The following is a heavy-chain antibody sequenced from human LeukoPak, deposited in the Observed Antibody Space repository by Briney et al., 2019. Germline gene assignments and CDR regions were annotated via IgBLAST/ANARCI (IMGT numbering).Heavy chain of an antibody. Sequence: GGSLRLSCAASGFTCSSYSMNLVRQAPGKGLEWVSYISSSSSTIYYADSVKGRFTISRDNAKNSLYLQMNSLRDEDTAVYYCARIAAARLPYYFDYWGQGTLVTVSS. CDR3: ARIAAARLPYYFDY. V-gene: IGHV3-48*02. CDR2: ISSSSSTI. CDR1: GFTCSSYS. D-gene: IGHD6-13*01. J-gene: IGHJ4*02.